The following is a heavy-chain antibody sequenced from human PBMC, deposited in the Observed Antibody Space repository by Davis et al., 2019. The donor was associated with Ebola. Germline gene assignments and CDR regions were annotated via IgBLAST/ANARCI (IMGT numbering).Heavy chain of an antibody. V-gene: IGHV4-4*02. J-gene: IGHJ4*02. CDR3: AREVTVTTNYFDY. D-gene: IGHD4-17*01. CDR1: GGSISSSNW. CDR2: IYHSGST. Sequence: MPSETLSLTCAVSGGSISSSNWWSWVRQPPGKGLEWIGEIYHSGSTNYNPSLKSRVTISVDKSKNQFSLKLSSVTAADTAVYYCAREVTVTTNYFDYWGQGTLVTVSS.